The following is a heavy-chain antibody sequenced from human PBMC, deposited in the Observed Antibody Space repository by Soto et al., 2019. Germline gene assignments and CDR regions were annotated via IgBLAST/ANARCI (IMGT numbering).Heavy chain of an antibody. CDR3: AKDLPGEVVVVPAAMGHSTVTTNH. D-gene: IGHD2-2*01. J-gene: IGHJ4*02. CDR1: GFTFSSYA. CDR2: ISGSGGST. Sequence: PGGSLRLSCAASGFTFSSYAMSWVRQAPGKGLEWVSAISGSGGSTYYADSVKGRFTISRDNSKNTLHLQMNSLRAEDTAVYYCAKDLPGEVVVVPAAMGHSTVTTNHWGQGTLVTVSS. V-gene: IGHV3-23*01.